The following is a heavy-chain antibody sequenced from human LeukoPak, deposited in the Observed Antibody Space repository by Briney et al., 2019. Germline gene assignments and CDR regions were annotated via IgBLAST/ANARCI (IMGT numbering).Heavy chain of an antibody. CDR1: GFTFSSHA. J-gene: IGHJ5*02. CDR2: ISVTGGST. Sequence: GGSLRLSCAASGFTFSSHAMTWVRQAPGKGLEWVSVISVTGGSTYYADSVKGRFTISRDNSKNTLYLQMNSLRAEDTAVYYCAKDQYSSSPRWFDPWGQGTLVTVSS. D-gene: IGHD6-6*01. V-gene: IGHV3-23*01. CDR3: AKDQYSSSPRWFDP.